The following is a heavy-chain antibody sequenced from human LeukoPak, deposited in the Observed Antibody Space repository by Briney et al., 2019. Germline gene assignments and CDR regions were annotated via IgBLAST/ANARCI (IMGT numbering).Heavy chain of an antibody. V-gene: IGHV4-59*01. D-gene: IGHD4-23*01. CDR1: GGSISSSY. J-gene: IGHJ4*02. CDR2: IYYSGSP. CDR3: AGDGGNEAFDY. Sequence: SETLSLTCTVSGGSISSSYWSWIRQPPGKGLEWIGYIYYSGSPNYNPSLKSRVTISVDTSKNQFSLKLTSVTAADTAVYYCAGDGGNEAFDYWGQGNLVTVSP.